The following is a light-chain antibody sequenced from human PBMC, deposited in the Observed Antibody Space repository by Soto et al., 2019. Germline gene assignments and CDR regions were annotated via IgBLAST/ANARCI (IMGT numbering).Light chain of an antibody. J-gene: IGKJ4*01. Sequence: AIQMTQSPSSLSASIGDRVTITCRASQAIRTDLGWFQQKPGKAPKLLISAASSLHSGGPSRFSGSGSGTDFTLTISSRQPEDSATYYCLQDYNDPLTFGGGTKVEIK. CDR3: LQDYNDPLT. CDR1: QAIRTD. CDR2: AAS. V-gene: IGKV1-6*01.